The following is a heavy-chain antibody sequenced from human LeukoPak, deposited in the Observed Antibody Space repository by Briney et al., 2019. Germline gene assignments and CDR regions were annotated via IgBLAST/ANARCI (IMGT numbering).Heavy chain of an antibody. CDR2: IKQDGTEK. CDR1: GFTFSSYW. J-gene: IGHJ4*02. V-gene: IGHV3-7*03. CDR3: AGGEGWAGVG. Sequence: AGGSLRLSCVASGFTFSSYWMTWVRQAPGKGLEWVANIKQDGTEKNYVDSVKGRFTISRDNTENSVYLEMNNLRVQGTGGFFGAGGEGWAGVGWGQGTQVTVSS. D-gene: IGHD3-10*01.